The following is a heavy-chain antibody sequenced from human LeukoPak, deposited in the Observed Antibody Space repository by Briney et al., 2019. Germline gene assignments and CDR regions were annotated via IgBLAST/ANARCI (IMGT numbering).Heavy chain of an antibody. J-gene: IGHJ4*02. CDR2: IYTSGST. V-gene: IGHV4-61*02. CDR1: GGSISSGSYY. CDR3: AREVPIYCSSTSCPFIDY. Sequence: SQTLSLTCTVSGGSISSGSYYWSWIRQPAGKGLEWIGRIYTSGSTNYNPSLKSRVTISVDTSKNQFSLKLSSVTAADTAVYYCAREVPIYCSSTSCPFIDYWGQGTLVTVSS. D-gene: IGHD2-2*01.